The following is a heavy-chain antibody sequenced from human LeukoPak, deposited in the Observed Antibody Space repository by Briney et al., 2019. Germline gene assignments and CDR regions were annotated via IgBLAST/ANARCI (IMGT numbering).Heavy chain of an antibody. CDR1: GFTFSSYW. CDR3: ARDPDYGSGMLDY. CDR2: INHNGNVN. V-gene: IGHV3-7*01. J-gene: IGHJ4*02. Sequence: PGGSLRLSCAASGFTFSSYWMNWARQAPGKGLEWVASINHNGNVNYYVDSVKGRFTISRDNAKNSLYLQMNSLRAEDTAVYYCARDPDYGSGMLDYWGQGTLVTVSS. D-gene: IGHD3-10*01.